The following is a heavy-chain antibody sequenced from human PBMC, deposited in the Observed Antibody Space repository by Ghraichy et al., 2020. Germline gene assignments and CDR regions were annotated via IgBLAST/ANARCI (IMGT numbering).Heavy chain of an antibody. CDR3: AREGSGGY. J-gene: IGHJ4*02. V-gene: IGHV3-21*01. CDR1: GFTFSSYS. D-gene: IGHD2-15*01. CDR2: ISSSSSYI. Sequence: GESLNISCAASGFTFSSYSMNWVRQAPGKGLEWVSSISSSSSYIYYADSVKGRFTISRDNAKNSLYLQMNSLRAEDTAVYYCAREGSGGYWGQGTLVTVSS.